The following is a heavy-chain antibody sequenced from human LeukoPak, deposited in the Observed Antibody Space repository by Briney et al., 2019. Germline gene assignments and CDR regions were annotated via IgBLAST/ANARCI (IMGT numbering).Heavy chain of an antibody. V-gene: IGHV4-38-2*02. J-gene: IGHJ5*02. Sequence: SETLSLTCTVSGYSIRTSHYWGWIRQSPGKGLEWIGNIYRSGTTYYNPSLKSRVTISMDTSKNQFSLKLSSVTAADTAVYYCAKDRGIAVENWFDPWGQGTLVTVSS. D-gene: IGHD6-19*01. CDR1: GYSIRTSHY. CDR3: AKDRGIAVENWFDP. CDR2: IYRSGTT.